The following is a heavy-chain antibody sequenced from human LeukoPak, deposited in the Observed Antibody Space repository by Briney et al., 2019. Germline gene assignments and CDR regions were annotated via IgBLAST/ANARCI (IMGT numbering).Heavy chain of an antibody. D-gene: IGHD1-26*01. CDR1: GYTFTGYY. Sequence: ASVKVSCKASGYTFTGYYMHWVRQAPGQGLEWMGWINPNSGGTNYAQKLQGWVTMTRDTSISTAYMELSRLRSDDTAVYYCARDSASGSYSYYYYYGMDVWGQGTTVAVS. CDR2: INPNSGGT. CDR3: ARDSASGSYSYYYYYGMDV. V-gene: IGHV1-2*04. J-gene: IGHJ6*02.